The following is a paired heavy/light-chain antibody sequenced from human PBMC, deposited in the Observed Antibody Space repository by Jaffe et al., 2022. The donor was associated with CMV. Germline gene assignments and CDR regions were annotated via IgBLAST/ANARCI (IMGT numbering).Light chain of an antibody. CDR1: SSNIGNNY. CDR2: ENN. CDR3: GTWDSSLSVWV. V-gene: IGLV1-51*02. Sequence: QSVLTQPPSVSAAPGQKVTISCSGSSSNIGNNYVSWYQQLPGTAPKLLIYENNKRPSGIPDRFSGSKSGTSATLGITGLQTGDEADYYCGTWDSSLSVWVFGGGTKLTVL. J-gene: IGLJ3*02.
Heavy chain of an antibody. Sequence: QVQLVQSGAEVKKPGSSVKVSCKASGGTFSSYAISWVRQAPGQGLEWMGGIIPIFGTANYAQKFQGRVTITADESTSTAYMELSSLRSEDTAVYYCARVKFGTVTPYYYYYYGMDVWGQGTTVTVSS. CDR3: ARVKFGTVTPYYYYYYGMDV. CDR1: GGTFSSYA. V-gene: IGHV1-69*01. J-gene: IGHJ6*02. CDR2: IIPIFGTA. D-gene: IGHD4-4*01.